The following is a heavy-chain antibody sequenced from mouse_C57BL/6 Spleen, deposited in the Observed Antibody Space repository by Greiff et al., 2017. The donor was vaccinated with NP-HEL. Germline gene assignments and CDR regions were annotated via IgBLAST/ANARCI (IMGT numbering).Heavy chain of an antibody. D-gene: IGHD1-3*01. V-gene: IGHV1-42*01. CDR1: GYSFTGYY. CDR3: ARSRDNYEEDY. Sequence: EVQGVESGPELVKPGASVKISCKASGYSFTGYYMNWVKQSPEKSLEWIGEINPSTGGTTYNQKFKAKATLTVDKSSSTAYKQLKSLTSEDSAVYYCARSRDNYEEDYWGQGTSVTVSS. CDR2: INPSTGGT. J-gene: IGHJ4*01.